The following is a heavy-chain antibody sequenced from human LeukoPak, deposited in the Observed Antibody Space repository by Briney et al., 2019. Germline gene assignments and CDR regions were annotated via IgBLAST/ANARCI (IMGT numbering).Heavy chain of an antibody. CDR1: GYTFTGYY. D-gene: IGHD6-19*01. V-gene: IGHV1-2*02. J-gene: IGHJ4*02. Sequence: ASVKVSCKASGYTFTGYYMHWVRQAPGQGLEWMGWINPNSGGTNYAQKFQGRVTMTRDTSISTAYMELSRLRSDDTAVYYCARDSDSSGWYEGATFDYWGQGTLVTVSP. CDR2: INPNSGGT. CDR3: ARDSDSSGWYEGATFDY.